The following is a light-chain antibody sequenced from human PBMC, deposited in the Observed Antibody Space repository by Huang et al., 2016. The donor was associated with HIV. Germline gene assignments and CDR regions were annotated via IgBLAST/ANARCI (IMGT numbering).Light chain of an antibody. J-gene: IGKJ3*01. V-gene: IGKV1-9*01. CDR3: QQVNSFPFT. CDR1: QGISSY. Sequence: IHLTQSPSSLSASVGDRVIITCRASQGISSYLAWFQRKPGKAPKLLIYGASTLQSGVPSRFTGSGSGANFTLSISSLQPEDFSTYYCQQVNSFPFTFGPGTKVDIK. CDR2: GAS.